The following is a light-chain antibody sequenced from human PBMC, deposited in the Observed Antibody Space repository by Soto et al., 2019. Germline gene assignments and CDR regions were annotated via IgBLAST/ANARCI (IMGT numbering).Light chain of an antibody. Sequence: DIQMTQSPSSVSASVGDRVIISCRASQDIDRWLAWFQDKPGKAPKLLISTASSLQSGVPSRFSGSGSGTDFTLTIASLQFEDFATYYCLQSDTFPYTFGLGTKLEIK. V-gene: IGKV1D-12*01. CDR3: LQSDTFPYT. CDR1: QDIDRW. CDR2: TAS. J-gene: IGKJ2*01.